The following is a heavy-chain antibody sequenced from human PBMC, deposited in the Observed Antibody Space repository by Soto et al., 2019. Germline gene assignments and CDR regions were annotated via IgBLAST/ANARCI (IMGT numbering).Heavy chain of an antibody. V-gene: IGHV4-30-4*01. D-gene: IGHD3-22*01. CDR1: GGSISSGDYF. CDR3: ASLYDSGGSFDY. Sequence: QVQLQESGPGLVKPSQTLSLTCTVSGGSISSGDYFWSWIRQPPGRDLEWIGHVYYSGSTYFNPSLKSRLAISVDTSKNQFFLRLTSVTAADTAVYYCASLYDSGGSFDYWGQGALVTDSS. J-gene: IGHJ4*02. CDR2: VYYSGST.